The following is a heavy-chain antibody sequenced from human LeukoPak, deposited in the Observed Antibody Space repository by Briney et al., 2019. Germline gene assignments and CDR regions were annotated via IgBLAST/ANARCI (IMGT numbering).Heavy chain of an antibody. CDR3: ARGGHRVHDYGGNSGDY. V-gene: IGHV1-18*01. Sequence: ASVKVSCKASGYIFTNYGIRWVRQAPGQGLEWMGWISGYNGYTHYAQKLQGRVTMTTDTSTSTAYMELRSLRSDDTAVYFCARGGHRVHDYGGNSGDYWGQGTLVAVSS. D-gene: IGHD4-23*01. J-gene: IGHJ4*02. CDR1: GYIFTNYG. CDR2: ISGYNGYT.